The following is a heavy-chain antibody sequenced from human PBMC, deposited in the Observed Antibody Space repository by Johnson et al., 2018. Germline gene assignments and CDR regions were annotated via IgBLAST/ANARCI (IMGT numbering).Heavy chain of an antibody. CDR3: AKDAVEMATTFQH. CDR2: ISWNSGSI. V-gene: IGHV3-9*01. J-gene: IGHJ1*01. Sequence: VQLQESGGGVVQPGRSLRLCCTASGFTFDDYAMHCVRQAPGKGLEWVSGISWNSGSIGYADSVKGRFTISRDNAKNSLYLQMNSLRAEDTALYYCAKDAVEMATTFQHWGQGTLVTVSS. CDR1: GFTFDDYA. D-gene: IGHD5-24*01.